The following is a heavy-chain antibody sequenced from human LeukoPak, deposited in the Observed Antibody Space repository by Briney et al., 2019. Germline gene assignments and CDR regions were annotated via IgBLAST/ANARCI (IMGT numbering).Heavy chain of an antibody. D-gene: IGHD4-17*01. J-gene: IGHJ4*02. CDR2: IIPILGIA. CDR1: GGTFRSYA. Sequence: ASVKVSCKASGGTFRSYAISWVRQAPGQGLEWMGRIIPILGIANYAQKFQGRVTITADKSTSTAYMELSSLRSEDTAVYYCARDRRDSGTVTIDYWGQGTLVTVSS. CDR3: ARDRRDSGTVTIDY. V-gene: IGHV1-69*04.